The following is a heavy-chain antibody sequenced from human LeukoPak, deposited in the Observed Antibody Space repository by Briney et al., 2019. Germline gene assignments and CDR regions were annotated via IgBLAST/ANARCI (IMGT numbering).Heavy chain of an antibody. CDR3: AKLGFGEPIGDY. CDR1: GFTFSSYG. J-gene: IGHJ4*02. CDR2: IRYDGSNK. D-gene: IGHD3-10*01. Sequence: GGSLRLSCAASGFTFSSYGMHWVRQAPGKGLEWVAFIRYDGSNKYYADSVKGRFTISRVNSKNTLYLQMNSLRAEDTAVYYRAKLGFGEPIGDYWGQGTLVTVSS. V-gene: IGHV3-30*02.